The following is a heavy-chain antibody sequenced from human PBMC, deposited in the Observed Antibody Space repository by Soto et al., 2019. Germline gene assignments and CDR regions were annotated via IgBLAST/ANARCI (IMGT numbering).Heavy chain of an antibody. CDR3: VKDRGWLRFLSSFDY. CDR2: ISYDGSNK. V-gene: IGHV3-30*18. Sequence: SLRLSCAASGFTFSSYGMHWVRQAPGKGLEWVAVISYDGSNKYYADSVKGRFTISRDNSKNTLYLQMNSLRAEDTAVYYCVKDRGWLRFLSSFDYWGQGTLVTVSS. D-gene: IGHD5-12*01. CDR1: GFTFSSYG. J-gene: IGHJ4*02.